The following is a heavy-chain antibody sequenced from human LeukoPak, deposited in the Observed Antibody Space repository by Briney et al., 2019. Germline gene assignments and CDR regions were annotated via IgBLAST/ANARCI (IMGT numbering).Heavy chain of an antibody. Sequence: SETLSLTCAVSGGSISSGGYSWSWIRQPPGKGLEWIGYIYHSGSTYYNPSLKSRVTISVDRSKNQFSLKLSSVTAADTAVYYCARHEGLRSSSWYYGGQNWFDPWGQGTLVTVSS. V-gene: IGHV4-30-2*01. J-gene: IGHJ5*02. D-gene: IGHD6-13*01. CDR2: IYHSGST. CDR3: ARHEGLRSSSWYYGGQNWFDP. CDR1: GGSISSGGYS.